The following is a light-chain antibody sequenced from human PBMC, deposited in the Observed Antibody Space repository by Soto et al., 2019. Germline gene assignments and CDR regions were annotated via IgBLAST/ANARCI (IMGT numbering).Light chain of an antibody. CDR3: QQRASWPYT. V-gene: IGKV3-11*01. Sequence: IVLAQSPSTLSFSQGEGATLSCRASHDVSGSVFLYRQRPAQSPRPLNNEASNRATGISARFSGSGSGTDFTLTIVSLEPKESALDYCQQRASWPYTSGQGTKVDIK. CDR1: HDVSGS. J-gene: IGKJ2*01. CDR2: EAS.